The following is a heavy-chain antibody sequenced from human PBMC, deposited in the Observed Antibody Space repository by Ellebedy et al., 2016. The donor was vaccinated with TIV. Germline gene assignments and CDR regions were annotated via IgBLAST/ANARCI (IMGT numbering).Heavy chain of an antibody. CDR1: GGSISNYY. V-gene: IGHV4-59*01. CDR2: VYYTGST. CDR3: ARGVGPTASYDS. J-gene: IGHJ4*02. D-gene: IGHD1-26*01. Sequence: MPSETLSLTCTVFGGSISNYYWTWIRQSPGQGLEWIGYVYYTGSTDYDPSLKSRVSISLDTSKNQFSLRLTSVTAADAAVYFCARGVGPTASYDSWGQGTLVTVSS.